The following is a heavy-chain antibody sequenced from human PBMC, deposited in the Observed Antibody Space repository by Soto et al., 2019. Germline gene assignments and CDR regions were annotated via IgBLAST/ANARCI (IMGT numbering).Heavy chain of an antibody. Sequence: SETLSLTCTVSGGSISSYYWIWIRQPPGKGLEWIGYIYYSGSTNYNPSLKSRVTISVDTSKNQFSLKLSSVTAADTAVYYCARDQSGYDSVWFDPWGQGTLVTVSS. V-gene: IGHV4-59*01. CDR2: IYYSGST. CDR3: ARDQSGYDSVWFDP. CDR1: GGSISSYY. D-gene: IGHD5-12*01. J-gene: IGHJ5*02.